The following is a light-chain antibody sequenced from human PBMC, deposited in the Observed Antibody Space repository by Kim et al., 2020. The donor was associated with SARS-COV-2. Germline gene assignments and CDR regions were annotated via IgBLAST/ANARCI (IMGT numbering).Light chain of an antibody. CDR2: QDS. J-gene: IGLJ3*02. V-gene: IGLV3-1*01. CDR1: KLGDSY. CDR3: QAWDSSTGV. Sequence: VSPGKTASSTCSGDKLGDSYACWYQQKPGQSPVLVIYQDSKRPSGIPERFSGSNSGNTATLSISGTQTMDEADYFCQAWDSSTGVFGGGTQLTVL.